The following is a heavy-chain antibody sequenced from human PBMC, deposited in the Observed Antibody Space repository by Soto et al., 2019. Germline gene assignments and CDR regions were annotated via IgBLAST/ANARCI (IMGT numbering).Heavy chain of an antibody. CDR3: ASRASHYDFLSGYYLVY. CDR2: IIPILGIA. J-gene: IGHJ4*02. CDR1: GGTFSSYT. Sequence: QVQLVQSGAEVKKPGSSVKVSCKASGGTFSSYTISWVRQAPGQGLEWMGRIIPILGIANYAQKFQGRVTITADKSTSTAYMELSSLRSEDTAVYYCASRASHYDFLSGYYLVYWGQGTLVTVSS. V-gene: IGHV1-69*02. D-gene: IGHD3-3*01.